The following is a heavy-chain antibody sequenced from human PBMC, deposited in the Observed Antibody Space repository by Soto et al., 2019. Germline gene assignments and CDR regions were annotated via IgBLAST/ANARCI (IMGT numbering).Heavy chain of an antibody. CDR3: ARGDGDYKIDY. CDR2: IYYSGST. CDR1: GGSISSYY. Sequence: SETLSLTCTVSGGSISSYYWSWIRQPPGKGLEWIGYIYYSGSTNYNPSLKSRVTISVDTSKNQYSLKLGSVTAADPAVYYCARGDGDYKIDYWGQGTLVTVSS. V-gene: IGHV4-59*08. J-gene: IGHJ4*02. D-gene: IGHD4-17*01.